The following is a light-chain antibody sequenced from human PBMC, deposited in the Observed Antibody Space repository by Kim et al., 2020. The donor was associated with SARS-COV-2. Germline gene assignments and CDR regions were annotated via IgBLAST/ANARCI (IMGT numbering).Light chain of an antibody. CDR3: QQYNNWPLT. J-gene: IGKJ1*01. Sequence: VSPGERATLYCRASQSVSKNLGWYQQKRGQAPRLLIYGASTRATGIPARFSGSGSGTEFTLTISSLQSEDFAVYYCQQYNNWPLTFGQGTKVDIK. CDR1: QSVSKN. V-gene: IGKV3-15*01. CDR2: GAS.